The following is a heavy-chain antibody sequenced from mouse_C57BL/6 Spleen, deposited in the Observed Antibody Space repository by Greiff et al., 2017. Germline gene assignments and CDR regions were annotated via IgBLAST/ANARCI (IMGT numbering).Heavy chain of an antibody. Sequence: QVQLQQPGAELVRPGTSVKLSCKASGYTFTSYWMHWVKQRPGQGLEWIGVIDPSDSYTNYNQKFKGKATLTVDTSSSTAYMQLSSLTSEDSAVYYCSYGNYFGAMDYWGQGASVTVSS. V-gene: IGHV1-59*01. J-gene: IGHJ4*01. CDR1: GYTFTSYW. CDR3: SYGNYFGAMDY. CDR2: IDPSDSYT. D-gene: IGHD2-10*02.